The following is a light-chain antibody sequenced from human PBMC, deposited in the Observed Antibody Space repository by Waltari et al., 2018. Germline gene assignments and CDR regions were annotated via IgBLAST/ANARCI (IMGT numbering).Light chain of an antibody. Sequence: QSALTQPASVSASPGESITISCTATSSDVGDFNSVFWYQQHPAKAPKFMIYEVSHRPPGVSHRFSASKSGNPASLTISGRQAEAEVVYYCSSFTTSSTLLFGGGTKLTVL. CDR1: SSDVGDFNS. CDR2: EVS. J-gene: IGLJ2*01. V-gene: IGLV2-14*01. CDR3: SSFTTSSTLL.